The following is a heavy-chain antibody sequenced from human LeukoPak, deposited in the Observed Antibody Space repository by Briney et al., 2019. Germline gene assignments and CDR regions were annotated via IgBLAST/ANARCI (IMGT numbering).Heavy chain of an antibody. CDR1: GGSFSGYY. CDR2: INHSGST. V-gene: IGHV4-34*01. D-gene: IGHD3-3*01. J-gene: IGHJ6*03. Sequence: SETLSLTCAVYGGSFSGYYWSWIRQPPGKGLEWIGEINHSGSTNYNPSLKSRVTISVDTSKNQFSLKLSSVTAADTAVYYCARARGVVIGYYYYYMDVWGKGTTVTVSS. CDR3: ARARGVVIGYYYYYMDV.